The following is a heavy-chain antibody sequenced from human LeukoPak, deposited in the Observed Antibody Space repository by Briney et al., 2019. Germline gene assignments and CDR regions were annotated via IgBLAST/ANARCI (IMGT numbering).Heavy chain of an antibody. V-gene: IGHV4-39*07. CDR2: IYYSGST. D-gene: IGHD7-27*01. J-gene: IGHJ4*02. Sequence: SETLSLTCTVSGGSISSSSYYWGWIRQPPGKGLEWIGSIYYSGSTYYNPSLKSRVTISVDTSKNQFSLKLSSVTAEDTAVYYCARDLKLTGLRPFDYWGQGTLVTVSS. CDR1: GGSISSSSYY. CDR3: ARDLKLTGLRPFDY.